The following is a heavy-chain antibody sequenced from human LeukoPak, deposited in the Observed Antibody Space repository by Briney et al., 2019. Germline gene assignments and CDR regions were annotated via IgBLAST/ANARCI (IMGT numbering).Heavy chain of an antibody. CDR1: GFIFENFA. J-gene: IGHJ5*01. Sequence: GRSLRLSCVASGFIFENFAIHWVRQAPGKGLEWVSSVSFDGTNNFYADSVNGRLTVSRDNSKNTVYLNMNSLRPDDTAVYFCARDRNVIGADFDSWGKGTLVTVSS. V-gene: IGHV3-30*04. D-gene: IGHD2/OR15-2a*01. CDR2: VSFDGTNN. CDR3: ARDRNVIGADFDS.